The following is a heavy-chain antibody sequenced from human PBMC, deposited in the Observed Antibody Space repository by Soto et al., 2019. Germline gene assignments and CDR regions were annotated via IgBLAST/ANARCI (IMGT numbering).Heavy chain of an antibody. J-gene: IGHJ3*02. CDR3: ARACGSGGSCYAFDT. Sequence: ASVKVSCKASGYTFTGYYIHWVRQAPGQGLEWMGWINPNSGGTNYAQKFQGWVTMTRDTSISTAYMELSRLRSDDTAVYYCARACGSGGSCYAFDTWGQGTMVTVSS. CDR2: INPNSGGT. V-gene: IGHV1-2*04. CDR1: GYTFTGYY. D-gene: IGHD2-15*01.